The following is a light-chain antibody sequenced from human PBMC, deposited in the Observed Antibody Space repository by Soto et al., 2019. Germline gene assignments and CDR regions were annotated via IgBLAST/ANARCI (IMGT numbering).Light chain of an antibody. V-gene: IGLV1-51*02. CDR1: SSNIGKNY. J-gene: IGLJ2*01. CDR2: ENN. CDR3: GTWDSSLNVNVI. Sequence: QAVVTQPPSVSAAPGQTVTISCSGSSSNIGKNYVSWYQQIPGAAPKLLIYENNKRPSGIPDRFSGSKSGTSATLGITGLQTGDEADYYCGTWDSSLNVNVIFGAGTTLTVL.